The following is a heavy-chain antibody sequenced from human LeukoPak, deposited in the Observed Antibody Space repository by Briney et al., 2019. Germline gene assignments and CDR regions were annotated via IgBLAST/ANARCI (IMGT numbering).Heavy chain of an antibody. J-gene: IGHJ4*02. Sequence: SETLSLTCAVYGGSFSGYYWSWIRQPPGKGLEWIGEINHSGSTNYNPSLKSRVTISVDTSKNQFSLKLSSVTAADTAVYYCARAQAVAGIDYWGQGTLVTVSS. D-gene: IGHD6-19*01. V-gene: IGHV4-34*01. CDR3: ARAQAVAGIDY. CDR1: GGSFSGYY. CDR2: INHSGST.